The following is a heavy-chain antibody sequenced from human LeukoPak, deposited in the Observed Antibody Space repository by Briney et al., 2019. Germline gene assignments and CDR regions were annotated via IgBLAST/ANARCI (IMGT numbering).Heavy chain of an antibody. V-gene: IGHV3-30*18. CDR2: ISYDGSNK. CDR3: AQQLGYCSGGTCYFTY. D-gene: IGHD2-15*01. Sequence: GGSLRLSCAASGFTFSSYGMHWVRQAPGKGLEWVAVISYDGSNKYYADSVKGRFTISRDNSKSTLYLQMNSLRVDDTAVYYCAQQLGYCSGGTCYFTYWGQGTLVTVSS. CDR1: GFTFSSYG. J-gene: IGHJ1*01.